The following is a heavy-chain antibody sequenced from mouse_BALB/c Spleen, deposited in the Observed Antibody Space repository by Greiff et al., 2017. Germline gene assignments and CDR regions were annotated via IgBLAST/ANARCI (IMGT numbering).Heavy chain of an antibody. CDR1: GFTFSSYT. D-gene: IGHD3-3*01. V-gene: IGHV5-6-4*01. CDR2: ISSGGSYT. Sequence: DVMLVESGGGLVKPGGSLKLSCAASGFTFSSYTMSWVRQTPEKRLEWVATISSGGSYTYYPDSVKGRFTISRDNAKNTLYLQMSSLKSEDTAMYYCTREGDGSWFAYWGQGTLVTVSA. J-gene: IGHJ3*01. CDR3: TREGDGSWFAY.